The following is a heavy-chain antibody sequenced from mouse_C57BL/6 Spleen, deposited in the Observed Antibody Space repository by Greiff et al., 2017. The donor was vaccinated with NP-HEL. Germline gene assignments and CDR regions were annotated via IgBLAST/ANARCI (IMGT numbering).Heavy chain of an antibody. Sequence: EVQGVESGGDLVKPGGSLKLSCAASGFTFSSYGMSWVRQTPDKRLEWVATISSGGSYTYYPDSVKGRFTISRDNAKNTLYLQMSSLKSEDTAMYYCARLGDYDEEAWFAYWGQGTLVTVSA. CDR2: ISSGGSYT. J-gene: IGHJ3*01. V-gene: IGHV5-6*01. D-gene: IGHD2-4*01. CDR1: GFTFSSYG. CDR3: ARLGDYDEEAWFAY.